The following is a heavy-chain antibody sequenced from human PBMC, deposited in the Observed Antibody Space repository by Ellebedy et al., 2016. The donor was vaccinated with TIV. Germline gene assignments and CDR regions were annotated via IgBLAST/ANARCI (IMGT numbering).Heavy chain of an antibody. CDR1: GFTFSSYA. J-gene: IGHJ4*02. CDR2: INPSGGT. CDR3: ARRIQDTGTYYFDY. D-gene: IGHD5-18*01. Sequence: ESLKISXAASGFTFSSYAMKWVRQSPGKGLEWIGDINPSGGTNYTTSLKSRLTMSIDTSKRQISLNLKSATAADTAVYYCARRIQDTGTYYFDYWGQGTLVTVSS. V-gene: IGHV4-34*08.